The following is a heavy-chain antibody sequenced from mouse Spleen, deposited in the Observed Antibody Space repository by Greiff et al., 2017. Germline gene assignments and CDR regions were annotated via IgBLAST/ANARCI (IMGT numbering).Heavy chain of an antibody. J-gene: IGHJ2*01. CDR1: GYTFTSYW. D-gene: IGHD2-2*01. CDR2: IDPSDSET. CDR3: ARSGYYGYDERAYFDY. V-gene: IGHV1-52*01. Sequence: QVQLKQPGAELVRPGSSVKLSCKASGYTFTSYWMHWVKQRPIQGLEWIGNIDPSDSETHYNQKFKDKATLTVDKSSSTAYMQLSSLTSEDSAVYYCARSGYYGYDERAYFDYWGQGTTLTVSS.